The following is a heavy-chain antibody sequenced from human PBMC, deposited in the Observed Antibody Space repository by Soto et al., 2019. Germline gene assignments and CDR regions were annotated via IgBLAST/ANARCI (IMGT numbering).Heavy chain of an antibody. J-gene: IGHJ6*02. D-gene: IGHD6-6*01. CDR1: GFTVSSNY. CDR2: IYSGGST. CDR3: ARWYSSSSGPYYYYYGMDV. V-gene: IGHV3-53*02. Sequence: EVQLVETGGGLIQPGGSLRLSCAASGFTVSSNYMSWVRQAPGKGLEWVSVIYSGGSTYYADYVKGRFTISRDNSKNTLYIKMNSLRAEDTAVYYCARWYSSSSGPYYYYYGMDVGGQGTTVTVSS.